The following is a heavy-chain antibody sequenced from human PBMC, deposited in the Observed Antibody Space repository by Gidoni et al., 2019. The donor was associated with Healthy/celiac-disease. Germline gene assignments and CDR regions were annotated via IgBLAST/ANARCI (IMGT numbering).Heavy chain of an antibody. CDR3: TRDLPLNSGSYYRER. D-gene: IGHD1-26*01. V-gene: IGHV3-49*05. CDR1: GFTFGDYS. CDR2: IRSKAYGGTT. J-gene: IGHJ4*02. Sequence: EVQLVESGGGLVKPGRSLRLSCTASGFTFGDYSMSWFRQAPGKGLEWVGFIRSKAYGGTTEYAASVKGRFTISRDDSKSIAYLQMNSLKTEDTAVYYCTRDLPLNSGSYYRERWGQGTLVTVSS.